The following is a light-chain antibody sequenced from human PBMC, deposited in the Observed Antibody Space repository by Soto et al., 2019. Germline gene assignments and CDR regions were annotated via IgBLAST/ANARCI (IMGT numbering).Light chain of an antibody. Sequence: EIVMTQSPATVSVSPGERATLSCRASQSVSSNLAWYQQKPGQAPRLLIYGTSTRATGITARFSGSGSGTEFTLTISSLQSEDSAVYYCHQYNHWYTFGQGTKLEIK. CDR3: HQYNHWYT. V-gene: IGKV3-15*01. CDR1: QSVSSN. CDR2: GTS. J-gene: IGKJ2*01.